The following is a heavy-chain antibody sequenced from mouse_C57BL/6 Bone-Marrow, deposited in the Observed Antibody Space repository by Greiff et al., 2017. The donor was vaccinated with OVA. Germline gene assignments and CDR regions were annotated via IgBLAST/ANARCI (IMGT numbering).Heavy chain of an antibody. D-gene: IGHD2-4*01. J-gene: IGHJ4*01. CDR1: GYTFTSYW. Sequence: QVQLQQPGAELVRPGTSVKLSCKASGYTFTSYWMHWVKQRPGQGLEWIGVIDPSDSYTNYNQKFKGKATLTVDTSSSTAYMQLSSLTSEDSAVYYCASPIYYDYADDAMDYWGQGTSVTVSS. V-gene: IGHV1-59*01. CDR3: ASPIYYDYADDAMDY. CDR2: IDPSDSYT.